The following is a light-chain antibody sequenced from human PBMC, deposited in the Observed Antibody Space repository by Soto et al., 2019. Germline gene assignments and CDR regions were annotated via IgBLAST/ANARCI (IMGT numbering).Light chain of an antibody. CDR1: QSISSY. CDR3: QQYNSYFWT. CDR2: DAS. J-gene: IGKJ1*01. V-gene: IGKV1-5*01. Sequence: DIQMTQSPSSLSASVEDRVTITSVASQSISSYLNWYQQKPGKAPKLLIYDASSLESGVPSRFSGSGSGTEVTLTISSLQPDDFATYYCQQYNSYFWTFGQGTKVDIK.